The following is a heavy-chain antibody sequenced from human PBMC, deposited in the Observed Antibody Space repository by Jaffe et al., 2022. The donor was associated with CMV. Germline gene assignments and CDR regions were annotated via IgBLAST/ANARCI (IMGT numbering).Heavy chain of an antibody. CDR2: ISSSGSTI. Sequence: EVQLVESGGGLVQPGGSLRLSCAASGFTFSSYEMNWVRQAPGKGLEWVSYISSSGSTIYYADSVKGRFTISRDNAKNSLYLQMNSLRAEDTAVYYCARGAHLYSSGWYYLDYWGQGTLVTVSS. J-gene: IGHJ4*02. CDR1: GFTFSSYE. D-gene: IGHD6-19*01. V-gene: IGHV3-48*03. CDR3: ARGAHLYSSGWYYLDY.